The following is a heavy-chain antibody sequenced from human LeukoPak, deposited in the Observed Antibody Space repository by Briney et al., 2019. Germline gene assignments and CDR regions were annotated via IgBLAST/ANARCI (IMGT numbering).Heavy chain of an antibody. D-gene: IGHD3-3*01. V-gene: IGHV4-59*08. CDR2: IYYSGST. CDR1: GGSISSYY. Sequence: SETLSLTCTVSGGSISSYYWSWIRQPPGKGLEWIGYIYYSGSTNYNPSLKSRVTISGDTSKNQFSLKVSSVTAADTAVYHCARHGITMELDYWGQGTLVTVSS. CDR3: ARHGITMELDY. J-gene: IGHJ4*02.